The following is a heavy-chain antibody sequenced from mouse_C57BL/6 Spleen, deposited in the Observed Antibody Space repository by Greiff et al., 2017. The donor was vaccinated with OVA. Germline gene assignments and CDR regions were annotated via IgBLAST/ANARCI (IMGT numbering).Heavy chain of an antibody. CDR1: GYTFTSYW. Sequence: QVQLQQPGAELVMPGASVKLSCKASGYTFTSYWMHWVKQRPGQGLEWIGEIDPSDSYTNYNQKFKGKSTLTVDKSSSTAYMQLSSLTSEDSAVYYCARRLVDGNWYFDVWGTGTTVTVSS. J-gene: IGHJ1*03. CDR3: ARRLVDGNWYFDV. CDR2: IDPSDSYT. D-gene: IGHD1-1*01. V-gene: IGHV1-69*01.